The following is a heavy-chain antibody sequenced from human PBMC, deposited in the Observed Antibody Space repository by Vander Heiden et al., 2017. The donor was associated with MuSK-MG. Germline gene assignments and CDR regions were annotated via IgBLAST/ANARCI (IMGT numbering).Heavy chain of an antibody. Sequence: QAQLVQSGAEVKKPGASVKVSCKASGYSFTGYYLHWVRQAPGQGLEWMGWINPNSGDTSSAQKFQGRVTMTRDTSIRTAYMEVSRLISDDRAVYYCAKATGQNDGFDVWGQGTEVIVSS. CDR3: AKATGQNDGFDV. J-gene: IGHJ3*01. CDR1: GYSFTGYY. CDR2: INPNSGDT. V-gene: IGHV1-2*02.